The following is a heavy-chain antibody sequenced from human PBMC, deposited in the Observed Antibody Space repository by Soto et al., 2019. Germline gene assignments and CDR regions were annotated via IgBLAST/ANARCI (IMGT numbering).Heavy chain of an antibody. D-gene: IGHD5-18*01. CDR1: GFTVSSNY. Sequence: EVQLVESGGGLVQPGGSLRLSCAASGFTVSSNYMSWVRQAPGKGLELVSVIYSGGSTYYEDSVNGRFTISRDNSTNTLXLXTXRLRAEDTAVYYCASPGGLIGYHFDYWGQGTLVTVSS. J-gene: IGHJ4*02. CDR3: ASPGGLIGYHFDY. CDR2: IYSGGST. V-gene: IGHV3-66*01.